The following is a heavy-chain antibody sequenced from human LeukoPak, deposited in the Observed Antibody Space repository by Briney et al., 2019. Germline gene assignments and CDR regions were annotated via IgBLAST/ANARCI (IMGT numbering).Heavy chain of an antibody. V-gene: IGHV1-2*02. CDR1: GYTFTGYY. D-gene: IGHD2-2*01. CDR2: INPNSGGT. CDR3: ARALTRRIVVVPAATFDP. Sequence: GASVKVSCKASGYTFTGYYMHWVRQAPGQGLEWMGWINPNSGGTNYAQKLQGRVTMTRDTSISTAYMELSRLRSDDTAVYYCARALTRRIVVVPAATFDPWGQGTLVTVSS. J-gene: IGHJ5*02.